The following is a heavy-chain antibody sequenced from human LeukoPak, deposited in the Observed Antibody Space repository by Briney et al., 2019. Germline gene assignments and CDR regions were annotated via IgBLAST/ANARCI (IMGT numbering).Heavy chain of an antibody. CDR3: ARQNTPHGNFDY. V-gene: IGHV3-13*01. J-gene: IGHJ4*02. D-gene: IGHD5-24*01. CDR1: GFTLSNYA. Sequence: GGSLRPSCAASGFTLSNYAMHWVRQPAGEGLEWVSALGTAGDTFYPGSVKGRFTISRDNAKKSLFLQMNSLRAEDTAVYYCARQNTPHGNFDYWGQGTLVTVSS. CDR2: LGTAGDT.